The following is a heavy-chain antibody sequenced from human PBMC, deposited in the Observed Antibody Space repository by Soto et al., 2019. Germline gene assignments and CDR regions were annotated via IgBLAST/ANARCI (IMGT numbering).Heavy chain of an antibody. CDR1: GGSISSGDYY. Sequence: SETLSLTCTVSGGSISSGDYYWSWIRQPPGKGLEWIGYIYYSGSTYYNPSLKSRVTISVDTSKNQFSLKLSSVTAADTAVYYCARDSLAGYDFWSGSWLPGGYYGMDVWGQGTTVTVSS. CDR3: ARDSLAGYDFWSGSWLPGGYYGMDV. J-gene: IGHJ6*02. D-gene: IGHD3-3*01. CDR2: IYYSGST. V-gene: IGHV4-30-4*01.